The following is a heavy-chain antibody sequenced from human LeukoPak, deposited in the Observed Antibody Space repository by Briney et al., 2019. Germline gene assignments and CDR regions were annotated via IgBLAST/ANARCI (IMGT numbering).Heavy chain of an antibody. CDR1: GSTFSNFA. V-gene: IGHV3-23*01. J-gene: IGHJ4*02. CDR3: AKELRSHTGWPFDY. CDR2: ISPTSGTT. D-gene: IGHD5-12*01. Sequence: GGSLRLSCTASGSTFSNFAMSWVRQAPGKGLDWVSAISPTSGTTFYADSVKGRFTVSRDNSKNTVYLQMNSLRAEDTAVYYCAKELRSHTGWPFDYWGQGTLVTVSS.